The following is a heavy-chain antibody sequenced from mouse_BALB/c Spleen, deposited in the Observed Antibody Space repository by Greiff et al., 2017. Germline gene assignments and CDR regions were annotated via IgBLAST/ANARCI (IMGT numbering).Heavy chain of an antibody. CDR2: INPSNGRT. Sequence: QVQLQQPGAELVKPGASVKLSCKASGYTFTSYWMHWVKQRPGQGLEWIGEINPSNGRTNYNEKFKSKATLTVDKSSSTAYMQLSSLTSEDSAVYYCARRGIYYGYDGGAMDDWGQGTSVTVSS. CDR1: GYTFTSYW. D-gene: IGHD2-2*01. CDR3: ARRGIYYGYDGGAMDD. V-gene: IGHV1S81*02. J-gene: IGHJ4*01.